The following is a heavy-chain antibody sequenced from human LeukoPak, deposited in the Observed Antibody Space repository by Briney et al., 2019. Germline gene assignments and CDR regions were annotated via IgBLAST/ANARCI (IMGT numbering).Heavy chain of an antibody. CDR3: ARQVLVRGAFDI. V-gene: IGHV3-53*01. J-gene: IGHJ3*02. CDR2: IYSGGST. Sequence: GGSLRLSCAASGFTVSSNYMSWVRQAPGKGLEWVSVIYSGGSTYYADSMKGRFTISRDNSKNTLYLQMNSLRAEDTAVYYCARQVLVRGAFDIWGQGTMVTVSS. D-gene: IGHD2-21*01. CDR1: GFTVSSNY.